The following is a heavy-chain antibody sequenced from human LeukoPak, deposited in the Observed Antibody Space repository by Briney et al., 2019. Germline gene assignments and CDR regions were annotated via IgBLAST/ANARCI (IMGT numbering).Heavy chain of an antibody. CDR3: TRAFRKSGYVHSY. CDR1: GFTFGDYA. J-gene: IGHJ4*02. Sequence: GGSLRLSCTASGFTFGDYAMSWFRQAPGKGLEWVGFIRSKAYGGTTEYAASVKGRFTISRDDSKSIAYLQMNSLKTEDTAVYYCTRAFRKSGYVHSYWGQGTLVTVSS. D-gene: IGHD5-12*01. V-gene: IGHV3-49*03. CDR2: IRSKAYGGTT.